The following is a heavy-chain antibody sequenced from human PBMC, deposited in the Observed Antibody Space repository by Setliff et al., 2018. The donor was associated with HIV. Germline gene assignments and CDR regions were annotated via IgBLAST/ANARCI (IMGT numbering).Heavy chain of an antibody. J-gene: IGHJ4*02. D-gene: IGHD3-22*01. V-gene: IGHV4-61*02. CDR2: IYTSGST. CDR3: ATFDYYDSSGFYYGGGH. CDR1: GGSISSGSYY. Sequence: PSETLSLTCTVSGGSISSGSYYWSWIRQPAGKGLEWIGRIYTSGSTKYNPSLKSRVTISGDASKNQFSLKLTSVTAADTAVYYCATFDYYDSSGFYYGGGHWGQGTLVTVSS.